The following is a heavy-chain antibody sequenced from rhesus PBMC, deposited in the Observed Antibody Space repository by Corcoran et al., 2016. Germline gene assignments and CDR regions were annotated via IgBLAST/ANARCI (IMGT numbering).Heavy chain of an antibody. CDR3: ARDPTVTFGDRFDV. J-gene: IGHJ5-1*01. V-gene: IGHV4S11*01. D-gene: IGHD4-23*01. CDR1: GGSISSYY. CDR2: IGGSTGIT. Sequence: QVQLQESGPELVKPSETLSLTCAVSGGSISSYYWSWNRQHPGKGLEWMEYIGGSTGITNYNPSLKIRSTLSGYTSKNQLSLKLSSVPAADTAVYYCARDPTVTFGDRFDVWGPGVLVTVSS.